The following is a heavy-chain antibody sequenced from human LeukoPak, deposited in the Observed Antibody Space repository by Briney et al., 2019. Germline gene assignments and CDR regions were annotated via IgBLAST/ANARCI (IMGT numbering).Heavy chain of an antibody. D-gene: IGHD3-10*01. CDR2: IIPLLGKQ. J-gene: IGHJ4*02. V-gene: IGHV1-69*10. CDR1: GGTLSNYA. Sequence: ASVKVSCKASGGTLSNYAITWVRQAPGQGLEWVGGIIPLLGKQNYAQIFQGRVTFSADKSTNTAYMELRSLRSEDTAVYYCAREWGYFGSGTYFHKGFDYWGQGTLVTVSS. CDR3: AREWGYFGSGTYFHKGFDY.